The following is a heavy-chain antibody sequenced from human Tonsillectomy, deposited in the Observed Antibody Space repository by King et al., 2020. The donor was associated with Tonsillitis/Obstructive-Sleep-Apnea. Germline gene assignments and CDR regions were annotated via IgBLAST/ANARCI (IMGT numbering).Heavy chain of an antibody. CDR2: IYYSGST. CDR3: ARVVPAAIDAFDI. Sequence: QLQESGPGLVKPSETLSLTCTGSGGSISSYYWSWIRQPPGKGLEWIGYIYYSGSTNYNPSLQGRVTISVDTSKNQFSLKLSSVTAADTAVYYCARVVPAAIDAFDIWGQGTMVTVSS. D-gene: IGHD2-2*02. J-gene: IGHJ3*02. V-gene: IGHV4-59*01. CDR1: GGSISSYY.